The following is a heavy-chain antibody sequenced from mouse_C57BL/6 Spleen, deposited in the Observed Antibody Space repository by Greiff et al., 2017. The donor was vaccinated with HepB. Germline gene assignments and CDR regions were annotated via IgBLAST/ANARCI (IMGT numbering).Heavy chain of an antibody. J-gene: IGHJ1*03. Sequence: VQLQQSGAELVRPGASVTLSCKASGYTFTDYEMHWVKQTPVHGLEWIGAIVPETGGTAYNQKFKGKAILTADKSSSTAYMELRSLTSEDSAVYYCTSPHYWYFDVWGTGTTVTVSS. CDR2: IVPETGGT. CDR1: GYTFTDYE. V-gene: IGHV1-15*01. CDR3: TSPHYWYFDV.